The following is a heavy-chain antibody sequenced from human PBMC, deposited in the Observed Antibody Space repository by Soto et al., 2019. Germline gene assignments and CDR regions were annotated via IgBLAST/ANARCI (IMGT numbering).Heavy chain of an antibody. CDR2: ISDGGERT. J-gene: IGHJ6*02. Sequence: EVLLLESEGDLVQPGGSLRLSCVASGFTFTDYVMSWVRQVPGKGLEWVSSISDGGERTDYRDSVRGRFTISRDNARFTLHLQMNSLRVDDTATYFCARDRSTDFGLDVWGQGTTVTVSS. CDR3: ARDRSTDFGLDV. CDR1: GFTFTDYV. D-gene: IGHD3-3*01. V-gene: IGHV3-23*01.